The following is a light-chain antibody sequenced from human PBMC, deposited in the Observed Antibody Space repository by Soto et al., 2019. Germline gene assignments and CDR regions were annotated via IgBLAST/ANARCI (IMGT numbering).Light chain of an antibody. J-gene: IGLJ1*01. CDR1: SSHIGSNY. V-gene: IGLV1-51*02. CDR2: ENS. CDR3: GTWDSSLSAYV. Sequence: VLTQPPPVSAAPGQKGTLSCSGKSSHIGSNYVSWYQLLPGTAPKLLIYENSNRPSGIPDRFSGSKSGTSATLGITRLQTGDEADYYCGTWDSSLSAYVFGTGTKVTVL.